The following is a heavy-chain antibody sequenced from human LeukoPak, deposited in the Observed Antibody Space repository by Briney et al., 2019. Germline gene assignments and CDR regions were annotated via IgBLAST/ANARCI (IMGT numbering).Heavy chain of an antibody. Sequence: ASVKVSCKASGYTFSSYGISWVRQAPGQGLERMGWISAYNGNTNYAQKLQGRVTMTTDTSTSTAFMELRSLRSDDTAVYYCARDAKKYYYDSSGYYYWGQGTLVTVSS. D-gene: IGHD3-22*01. CDR1: GYTFSSYG. CDR2: ISAYNGNT. CDR3: ARDAKKYYYDSSGYYY. V-gene: IGHV1-18*01. J-gene: IGHJ4*02.